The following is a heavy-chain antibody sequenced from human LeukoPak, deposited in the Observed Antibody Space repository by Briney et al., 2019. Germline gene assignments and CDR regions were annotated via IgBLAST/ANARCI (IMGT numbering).Heavy chain of an antibody. CDR1: GGSISSYY. D-gene: IGHD6-13*01. V-gene: IGHV4-59*01. J-gene: IGHJ4*02. CDR3: ARGNQQLVGSDY. CDR2: IYYSGST. Sequence: SETLSLTCTVSGGSISSYYWSWIRQPPGKGLEWIGYIYYSGSTNYNPSLKSRVTISVDTSKNQFSLKLSSVTAADTAVYYCARGNQQLVGSDYWGQGTLVTVSS.